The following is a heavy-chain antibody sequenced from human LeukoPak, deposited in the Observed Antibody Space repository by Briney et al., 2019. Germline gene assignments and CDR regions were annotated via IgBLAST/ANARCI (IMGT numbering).Heavy chain of an antibody. J-gene: IGHJ4*02. CDR3: ARATGYSSRGYFDY. CDR1: GGSIRSSYYY. CDR2: IYDSGST. Sequence: SETLSLTCTVSGGSIRSSYYYWGWIRQPPGKGLEWIGSIYDSGSTYYNPSLKSRVTISVDTSKNQFSLKLSSVTAADTAVYYCARATGYSSRGYFDYWGQGTLVTVSS. V-gene: IGHV4-39*07. D-gene: IGHD6-13*01.